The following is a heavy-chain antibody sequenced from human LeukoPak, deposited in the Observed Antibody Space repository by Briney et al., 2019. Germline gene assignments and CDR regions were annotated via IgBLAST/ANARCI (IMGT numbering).Heavy chain of an antibody. CDR3: ARSGYFDWLPDQGVAFDI. CDR2: IHYTGST. D-gene: IGHD3-9*01. J-gene: IGHJ3*02. V-gene: IGHV4-61*01. CDR1: GASVSTTSYY. Sequence: PSETLSLTCTVSGASVSTTSYYWTWIRQPPGKGPEWIGYIHYTGSTIYNPSLKSRITMSVDTSKNQFSLKLTSMTAADTAVYYCARSGYFDWLPDQGVAFDIWGQGTMVTVSS.